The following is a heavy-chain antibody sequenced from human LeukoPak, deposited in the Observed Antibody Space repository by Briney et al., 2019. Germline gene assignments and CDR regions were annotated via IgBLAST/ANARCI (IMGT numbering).Heavy chain of an antibody. CDR1: GFTFSSYW. CDR2: INSDGSST. V-gene: IGHV3-74*01. D-gene: IGHD3-3*01. J-gene: IGHJ4*02. CDR3: ARVGNDFWSGYYAHFDY. Sequence: GRSLRLSCAASGFTFSSYWMHWVRQAPGKGLVWVSRINSDGSSTSYADSVKGRFTISRDNAKNTLYLQMNSLRAEDTAVYYCARVGNDFWSGYYAHFDYWGQGTLVTVSS.